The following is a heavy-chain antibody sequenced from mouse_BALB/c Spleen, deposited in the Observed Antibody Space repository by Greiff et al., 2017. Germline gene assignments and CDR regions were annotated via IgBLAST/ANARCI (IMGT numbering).Heavy chain of an antibody. V-gene: IGHV14-3*02. CDR1: GFNIKDTY. CDR3: AHYYGSSYAMDY. CDR2: IDPANGNT. D-gene: IGHD1-1*01. J-gene: IGHJ4*01. Sequence: DVKLQESGAELVKPGASVKLSCTASGFNIKDTYMHWVKQRPEQGLEWIGRIDPANGNTKYDPKFQGKATITADTSSNTAYLQLSSLTSEDTAVYYCAHYYGSSYAMDYWGQGTSVTVSS.